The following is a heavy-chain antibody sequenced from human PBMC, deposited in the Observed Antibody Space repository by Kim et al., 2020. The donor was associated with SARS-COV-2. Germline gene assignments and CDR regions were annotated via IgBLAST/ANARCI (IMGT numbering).Heavy chain of an antibody. V-gene: IGHV1-8*01. J-gene: IGHJ5*02. Sequence: TGYAQKFQGRVTMTRNTSISTAYMELSSLRSEDTAVYYCARAARRLRFDPWGQGTLVTVSS. CDR2: T. CDR3: ARAARRLRFDP.